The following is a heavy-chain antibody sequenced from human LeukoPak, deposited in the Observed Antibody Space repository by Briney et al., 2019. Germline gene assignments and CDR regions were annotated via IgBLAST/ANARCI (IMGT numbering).Heavy chain of an antibody. CDR1: GFTFSDYY. Sequence: KPGGSLRLSCAASGFTFSDYYMSWIRQAPGKGLEWVSYISSSGSTIYYADSVKGRFTISRDNAKNSLYLQMNSLRAEDTAVYYCASKTDDGDAFDIWGQGTMVTVSS. CDR3: ASKTDDGDAFDI. V-gene: IGHV3-11*04. CDR2: ISSSGSTI. D-gene: IGHD1-1*01. J-gene: IGHJ3*02.